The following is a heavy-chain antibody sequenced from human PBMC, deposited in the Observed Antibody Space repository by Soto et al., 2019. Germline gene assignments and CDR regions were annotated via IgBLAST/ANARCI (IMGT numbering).Heavy chain of an antibody. CDR3: TTDPWHGMDV. CDR2: IKRKTDGGTT. J-gene: IGHJ6*02. V-gene: IGHV3-15*07. CDR1: GFTFNNAW. Sequence: GGSLRLSCVASGFTFNNAWMNWVRQAPGKGLEWVGRIKRKTDGGTTDYAAPVKGRFTISRDDSKNTLYLQMNSLKTEDTAVYYCTTDPWHGMDVWGQGTTVTVSS.